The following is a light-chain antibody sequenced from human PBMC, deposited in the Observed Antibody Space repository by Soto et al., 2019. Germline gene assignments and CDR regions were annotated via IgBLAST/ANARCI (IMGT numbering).Light chain of an antibody. CDR3: QSYDSSLSGSSYV. Sequence: QSVLTQPPSVSGAPGQRVTISCTGSSSNIGAGYDVHWYQQLPETAPKLLIYGNSNRPSGVPDRFSGSKSGTSASLAITGLQAEDEADYYCQSYDSSLSGSSYVFGTGTKVTVL. V-gene: IGLV1-40*01. CDR1: SSNIGAGYD. CDR2: GNS. J-gene: IGLJ1*01.